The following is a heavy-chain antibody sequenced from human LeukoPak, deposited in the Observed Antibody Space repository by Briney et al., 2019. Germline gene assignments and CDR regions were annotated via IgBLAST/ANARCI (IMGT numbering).Heavy chain of an antibody. J-gene: IGHJ5*02. D-gene: IGHD3-16*02. Sequence: ASVKVSCKASGYTFTTYSMHWVLQAPGQGLEWMAIINPSGGTTDYAQKFHGRITVTRDTSTSTVYMELTSLTSEDTAVYYCARDALSYDYSWGSYRHLGIDPWGQGTLVTVSS. V-gene: IGHV1-46*01. CDR1: GYTFTTYS. CDR3: ARDALSYDYSWGSYRHLGIDP. CDR2: INPSGGTT.